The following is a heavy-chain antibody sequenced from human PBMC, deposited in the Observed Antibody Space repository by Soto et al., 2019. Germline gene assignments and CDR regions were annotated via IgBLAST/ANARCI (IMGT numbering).Heavy chain of an antibody. D-gene: IGHD2-15*01. J-gene: IGHJ4*02. CDR3: AGGQYYCDY. CDR1: EFPFSNYG. CDR2: ISYDGSNK. V-gene: IGHV3-30*03. Sequence: QVQLVESGGGVVQPGRSLRLSCAASEFPFSNYGMNWVRQAPGKGLEWVAHISYDGSNKHYADSVKGRFTSSRDNSKNMLFLQMSSLRTEDTAVYYCAGGQYYCDYCVQGTRVSVSS.